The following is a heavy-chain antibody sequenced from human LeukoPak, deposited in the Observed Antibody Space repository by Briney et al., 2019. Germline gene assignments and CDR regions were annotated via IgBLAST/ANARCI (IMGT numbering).Heavy chain of an antibody. V-gene: IGHV3-23*01. J-gene: IGHJ4*02. Sequence: GGSLRLSCAASGFTFSSCGMTWVRQAPGKGLEWVSSISGSDGGTYYADSVKGRFTISRDNSKNTLYLQMNSLRAEDTAIYYCEKRGPIYTSSPGNYFDYWGQGTLVTVSS. CDR1: GFTFSSCG. CDR2: ISGSDGGT. D-gene: IGHD6-6*01. CDR3: EKRGPIYTSSPGNYFDY.